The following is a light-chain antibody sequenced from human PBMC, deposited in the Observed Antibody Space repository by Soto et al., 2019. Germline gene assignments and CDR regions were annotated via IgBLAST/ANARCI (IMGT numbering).Light chain of an antibody. CDR3: QSYDSSLSASV. CDR2: GNS. Sequence: QSVLTQPPSVSGAPGQRVTISCTGSSSNIGAGYDVHWYQQLPGTAPKLLIYGNSNRPSGVPDRLSGSKSGTSASLAITGLQAEDEADYYCQSYDSSLSASVFGGGTQLTVL. CDR1: SSNIGAGYD. J-gene: IGLJ7*01. V-gene: IGLV1-40*01.